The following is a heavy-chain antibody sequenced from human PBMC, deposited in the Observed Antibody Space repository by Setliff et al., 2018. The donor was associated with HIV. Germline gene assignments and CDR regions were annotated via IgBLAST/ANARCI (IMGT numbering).Heavy chain of an antibody. CDR2: ITKDGGSTI. CDR3: ARENYYGSGSYYNALDY. D-gene: IGHD3-10*01. CDR1: GFSFSAFS. J-gene: IGHJ4*02. Sequence: GGSLRLSCVASGFSFSAFSMNWVRQVPGKGLEWISYITKDGGSTIYYADSVKGRFTISRDNAKNSLYLQMNSLRAEDTAVYYCARENYYGSGSYYNALDYWGQGTLVTVSS. V-gene: IGHV3-48*04.